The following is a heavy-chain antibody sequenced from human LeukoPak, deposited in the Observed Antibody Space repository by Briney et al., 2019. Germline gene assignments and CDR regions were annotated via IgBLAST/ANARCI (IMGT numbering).Heavy chain of an antibody. Sequence: SQTLSLTCTVSGGSISSGDYYGSWIRQPPGKGLEWIGYIYYSGSTYYNPSLKSRVTISVDTSKNQFSLKLSSVTAADTAVYYCAREPRITMVRGVSWGQGTLVTVSS. V-gene: IGHV4-30-4*08. D-gene: IGHD3-10*01. CDR3: AREPRITMVRGVS. CDR2: IYYSGST. CDR1: GGSISSGDYY. J-gene: IGHJ4*02.